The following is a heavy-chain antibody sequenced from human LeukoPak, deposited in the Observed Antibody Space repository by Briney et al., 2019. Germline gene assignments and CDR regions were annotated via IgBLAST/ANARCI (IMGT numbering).Heavy chain of an antibody. V-gene: IGHV7-4-1*02. CDR2: INMYTANP. D-gene: IGHD3-16*01. Sequence: GASVKVSCKASGYTFTMYAINWLRQAPGQGLEWMGWINMYTANPAYAQGFTERFVFSLDTSATTAYLQISNLKTEDTAVYYCARHDNDDDFDYWGQGTLVTVSS. J-gene: IGHJ4*02. CDR3: ARHDNDDDFDY. CDR1: GYTFTMYA.